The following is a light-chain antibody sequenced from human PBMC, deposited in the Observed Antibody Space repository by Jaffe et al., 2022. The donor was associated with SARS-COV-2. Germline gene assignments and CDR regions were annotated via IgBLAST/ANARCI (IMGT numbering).Light chain of an antibody. CDR3: SSYTGSSTAV. Sequence: QSALTQPASVSGSPGQSITISCTGTSNDVGYYNYVSWYQQHPGKAPKLIIYDVSNRPSGVSNRFSGSKSGNTASLTISGLQADDEADYYCSSYTGSSTAVFGGGTKLTVL. CDR2: DVS. J-gene: IGLJ2*01. V-gene: IGLV2-14*01. CDR1: SNDVGYYNY.